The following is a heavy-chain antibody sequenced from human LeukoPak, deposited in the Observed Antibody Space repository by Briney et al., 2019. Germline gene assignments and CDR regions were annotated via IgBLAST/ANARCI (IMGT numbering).Heavy chain of an antibody. V-gene: IGHV3-30-3*01. Sequence: GGSLRLSCAASGFTFSSYAMHWVRQAPGKGLEWVAVISYDGSNKYYADSVKGRFTISRDNSKNTLYLQMNSLRAEDTAVYYCARGEQWLTLDYWGQGTLVTVSS. D-gene: IGHD6-19*01. J-gene: IGHJ4*02. CDR1: GFTFSSYA. CDR2: ISYDGSNK. CDR3: ARGEQWLTLDY.